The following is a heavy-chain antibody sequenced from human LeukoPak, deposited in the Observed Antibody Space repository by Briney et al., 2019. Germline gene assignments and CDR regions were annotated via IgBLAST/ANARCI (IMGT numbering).Heavy chain of an antibody. CDR3: ARDPFVYDFWSGYSPGYFDY. V-gene: IGHV1-46*01. D-gene: IGHD3-3*01. Sequence: ASVKVSCKASGYTFTSYYMHWVRQAPGQGLEWMGIINPSGGSTSYAQKFQGRVTMTRDTSTSTLYMELSSLRSEDTAVYYCARDPFVYDFWSGYSPGYFDYWGQGTLVTVSS. CDR2: INPSGGST. J-gene: IGHJ4*02. CDR1: GYTFTSYY.